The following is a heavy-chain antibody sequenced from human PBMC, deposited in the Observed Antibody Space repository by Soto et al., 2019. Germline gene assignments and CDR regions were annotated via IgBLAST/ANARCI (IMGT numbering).Heavy chain of an antibody. V-gene: IGHV2-5*02. CDR1: GFSLSTTAVG. CDR3: ARYVAGTTGSAFDM. Sequence: QITLKESGPPLVKPTQTLTLTCTFSGFSLSTTAVGVGWIRQPPGKALECLAVIYWDDDKRYRPSLKTRLSITKDTSKNQVVLTMTTMDPVDTATYYCARYVAGTTGSAFDMWGQGTMVAVSS. D-gene: IGHD1-1*01. CDR2: IYWDDDK. J-gene: IGHJ3*02.